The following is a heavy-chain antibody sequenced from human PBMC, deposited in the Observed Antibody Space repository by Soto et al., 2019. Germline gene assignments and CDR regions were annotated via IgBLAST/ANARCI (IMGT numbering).Heavy chain of an antibody. CDR3: AREFGDIVVVVAAAQALDY. J-gene: IGHJ4*02. V-gene: IGHV3-30-3*01. CDR2: ISYDGSNK. CDR1: GFTFSSYA. Sequence: PGGSLRLSCAASGFTFSSYAMHWVRQAPGKGLEWVAVISYDGSNKYYADSVKGRFTISRDNSKNTLYLQMNSLRAEDTAVYYCAREFGDIVVVVAAAQALDYWGQRTLVTVSS. D-gene: IGHD2-15*01.